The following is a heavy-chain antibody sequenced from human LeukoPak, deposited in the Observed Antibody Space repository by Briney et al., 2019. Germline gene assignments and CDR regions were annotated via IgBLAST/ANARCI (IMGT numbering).Heavy chain of an antibody. D-gene: IGHD6-13*01. CDR1: GYTFTSYD. Sequence: ASVKVSCKASGYTFTSYDINRVRQATGQGLEWMGWMNPNSGNTGYAQKFQGRVTMTRNTSISTAYMELSSLRSEDTAVYYCARGVGIAAAGSGWFDPWGQGTLVTVSS. CDR3: ARGVGIAAAGSGWFDP. V-gene: IGHV1-8*01. CDR2: MNPNSGNT. J-gene: IGHJ5*02.